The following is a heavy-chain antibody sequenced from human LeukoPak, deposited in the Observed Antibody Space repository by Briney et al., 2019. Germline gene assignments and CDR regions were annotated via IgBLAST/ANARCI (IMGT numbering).Heavy chain of an antibody. J-gene: IGHJ6*02. CDR1: GGSISSNTYY. Sequence: SETLSLTCTVSGGSISSNTYYWGWIRQPPGKGLEWIGSIYYSGGTAYNPSLKSRVTISVDTSKDQFSLKLTFVTAADTAVYYCARAHYYYGIDVWGQGTTVTVSS. CDR2: IYYSGGT. CDR3: ARAHYYYGIDV. V-gene: IGHV4-39*01.